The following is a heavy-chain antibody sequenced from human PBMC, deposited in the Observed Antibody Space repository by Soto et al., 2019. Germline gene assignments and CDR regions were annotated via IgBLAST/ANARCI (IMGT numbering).Heavy chain of an antibody. CDR3: ARVGQGDCYSCWFDP. D-gene: IGHD2-21*02. CDR1: GFPFSSFA. Sequence: QVQLVESGGGVVRPGRSLRLSCAASGFPFSSFARHWFPRAPGKGLEWVAVISYDGSNKYYADSVKGRFTISRDNSKNTLYLQMNSLRAEDTAVYYCARVGQGDCYSCWFDPWGQGTLVTVSS. V-gene: IGHV3-30-3*01. CDR2: ISYDGSNK. J-gene: IGHJ5*02.